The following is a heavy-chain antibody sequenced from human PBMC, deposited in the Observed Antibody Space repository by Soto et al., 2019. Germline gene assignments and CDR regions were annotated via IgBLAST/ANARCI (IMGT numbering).Heavy chain of an antibody. J-gene: IGHJ3*02. Sequence: GGSLRLSCAASGFTFSSYAMHWVRPAPGKGLEWVAVISYDGSNKYYADSVKGRFTISRDNSKNTLYLQMNSLRAEDTAVYYCAREPAPRGRAFDIWGQGTMVTVSS. V-gene: IGHV3-30*04. CDR1: GFTFSSYA. CDR3: AREPAPRGRAFDI. D-gene: IGHD3-16*01. CDR2: ISYDGSNK.